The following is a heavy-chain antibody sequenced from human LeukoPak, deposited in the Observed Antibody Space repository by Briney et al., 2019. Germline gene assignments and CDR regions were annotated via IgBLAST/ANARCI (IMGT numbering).Heavy chain of an antibody. CDR3: ARVSSGSTFDY. CDR1: GYTITSYY. Sequence: GASVKVSCKTSGYTITSYYMHWVRQAPGQGLEWMGIINPSGGSTSYTQKFQGRVTMTRDTSTSTVCMELSSLTSEDTAVYYCARVSSGSTFDYWGQGTLVTVSS. D-gene: IGHD1-26*01. V-gene: IGHV1-46*01. CDR2: INPSGGST. J-gene: IGHJ4*02.